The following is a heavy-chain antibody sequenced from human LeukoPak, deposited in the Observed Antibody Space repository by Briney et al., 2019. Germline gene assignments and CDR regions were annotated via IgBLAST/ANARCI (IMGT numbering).Heavy chain of an antibody. D-gene: IGHD6-19*01. Sequence: GGSLRLSCGASGFTFSTYSMNWVRQAPGKGLEWVSSISSSSSYIYYADSVKGRFTISRDNAKNSLYLQMNSLRAEDTAVYYCASLSRWLSDYWGQGTLVTVSS. J-gene: IGHJ4*02. CDR1: GFTFSTYS. CDR3: ASLSRWLSDY. CDR2: ISSSSSYI. V-gene: IGHV3-21*06.